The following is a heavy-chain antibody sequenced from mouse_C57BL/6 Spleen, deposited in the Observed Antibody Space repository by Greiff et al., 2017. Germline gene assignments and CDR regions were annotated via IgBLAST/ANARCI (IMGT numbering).Heavy chain of an antibody. Sequence: VQLQQSGAELVKPGASVKLSCKASGYTFTEYTIHWVKQRSGQGVEWIGWFYPGSGSIKYNEKFKDKATLKADKSSSTVYMELSRLTSEDSAVYFCARHDYYGSSRYWYFDVWGTGTTVTVSS. CDR1: GYTFTEYT. CDR3: ARHDYYGSSRYWYFDV. J-gene: IGHJ1*03. D-gene: IGHD1-1*01. CDR2: FYPGSGSI. V-gene: IGHV1-62-2*01.